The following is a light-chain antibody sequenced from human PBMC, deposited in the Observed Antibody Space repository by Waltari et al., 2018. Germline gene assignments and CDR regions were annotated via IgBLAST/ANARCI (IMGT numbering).Light chain of an antibody. V-gene: IGKV1-39*01. CDR2: AAS. Sequence: DIQMTQSPSSLSASVGDRVTTTCRAIQNINSFLNWYQQKPGRAPKLLIYAASSLHSGVPSRFSGSGSGTDYTLTISSLQPEDFATYYCQQSYSTWTSGHGTKVEI. CDR3: QQSYSTWT. J-gene: IGKJ1*01. CDR1: QNINSF.